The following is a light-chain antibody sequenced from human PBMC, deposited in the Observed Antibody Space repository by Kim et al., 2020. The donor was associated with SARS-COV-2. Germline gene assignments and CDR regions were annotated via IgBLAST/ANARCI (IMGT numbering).Light chain of an antibody. J-gene: IGKJ4*01. V-gene: IGKV1-6*01. CDR2: AAS. CDR3: LQDHTYPLT. Sequence: ASVGDRVTITCRASQDIRDDLGWYKQIAGKAPKLLIYAASNLGSGAPSRFSASGSGTDFTLTISSLHPEDFGTYYCLQDHTYPLTFGGGTKVDIK. CDR1: QDIRDD.